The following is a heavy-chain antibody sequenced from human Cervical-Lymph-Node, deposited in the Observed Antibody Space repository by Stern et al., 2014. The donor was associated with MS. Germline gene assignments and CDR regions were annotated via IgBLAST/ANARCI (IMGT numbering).Heavy chain of an antibody. Sequence: QLVQSGAEVKKPGASVKVSCKASGYNFRSHAIHWVRQAPGQRLEWMGWLNTDSGNTKISQEFQGRVTFTRDTSANTAYMELSRLRSEDTALYYCAREGCIGGYCYADYDQWGQGTLVTVSS. CDR1: GYNFRSHA. CDR2: LNTDSGNT. J-gene: IGHJ5*02. CDR3: AREGCIGGYCYADYDQ. D-gene: IGHD2-15*01. V-gene: IGHV1-3*04.